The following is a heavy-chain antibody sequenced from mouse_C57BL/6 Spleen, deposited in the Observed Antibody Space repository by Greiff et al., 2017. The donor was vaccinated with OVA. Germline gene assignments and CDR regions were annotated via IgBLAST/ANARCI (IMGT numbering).Heavy chain of an antibody. Sequence: EVQLQQSGPGLAKPSQTLSLTCSVTGYSITSDYWNWIRKFPGNKLEYMGYISHSGSTYYNPSPKSRISITRDTSKNQYYLPLNSVTTEDTAAYYGARFYDYGGGAMDYWGQGTSVTVSS. V-gene: IGHV3-8*01. D-gene: IGHD2-4*01. CDR3: ARFYDYGGGAMDY. J-gene: IGHJ4*01. CDR1: GYSITSDY. CDR2: ISHSGST.